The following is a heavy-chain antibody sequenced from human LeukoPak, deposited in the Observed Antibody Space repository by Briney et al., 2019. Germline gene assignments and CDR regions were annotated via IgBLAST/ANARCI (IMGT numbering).Heavy chain of an antibody. CDR3: ARGSGSSWYFYFDY. V-gene: IGHV3-7*03. Sequence: GGSLRLSCAASGFTFSSYWMSWVRQAPGRGLEWVANIKQNGSEKYYVDSVKGRFTISRDNAKNSVYLQMNSLRAEDTALYYCARGSGSSWYFYFDYWGQGTLVTVSS. J-gene: IGHJ4*02. CDR1: GFTFSSYW. CDR2: IKQNGSEK. D-gene: IGHD6-13*01.